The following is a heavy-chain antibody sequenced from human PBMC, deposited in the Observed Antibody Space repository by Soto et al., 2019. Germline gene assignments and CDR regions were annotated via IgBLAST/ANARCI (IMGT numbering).Heavy chain of an antibody. Sequence: QVQLVESGGGVVQPGRSLRLSCAASGFTFSSYAMHWVRQAPGKGLEWVAVISYDGSNKYYADSVKGRFTISRDNSKNTLYLQMNSLRAEDTAVYYCARDSRQWLVGGDYWGQGTLVTVSS. J-gene: IGHJ4*02. D-gene: IGHD6-19*01. CDR1: GFTFSSYA. CDR2: ISYDGSNK. V-gene: IGHV3-30-3*01. CDR3: ARDSRQWLVGGDY.